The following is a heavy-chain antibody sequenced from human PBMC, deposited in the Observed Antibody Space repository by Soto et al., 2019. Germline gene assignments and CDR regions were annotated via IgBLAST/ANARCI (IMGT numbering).Heavy chain of an antibody. CDR1: GGTFSSYA. D-gene: IGHD5-18*01. CDR3: ARNSYGFYYYYGMDV. Sequence: SVKVSCKASGGTFSSYAISWVRQAPGQGLEWMGGIIPIFGTANYAQKFQGRVTITADESTSTAYMELSSLRSEDTAVYYCARNSYGFYYYYGMDVWGKGPRSPSPQ. J-gene: IGHJ6*01. CDR2: IIPIFGTA. V-gene: IGHV1-69*13.